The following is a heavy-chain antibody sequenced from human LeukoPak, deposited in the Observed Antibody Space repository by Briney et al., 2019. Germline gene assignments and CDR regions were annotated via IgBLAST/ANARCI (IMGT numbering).Heavy chain of an antibody. Sequence: ASVKVSCKVSGYTLTEVSMHWVRQAPGKGLEWMGGFDPEDGETIYAQKFQGRVTMTEDTSTDTAYMELSSLRSEDTAVYYCATSPLFGGSYGMDVWGQGTTVTVSS. CDR1: GYTLTEVS. D-gene: IGHD4-23*01. J-gene: IGHJ6*02. CDR2: FDPEDGET. V-gene: IGHV1-24*01. CDR3: ATSPLFGGSYGMDV.